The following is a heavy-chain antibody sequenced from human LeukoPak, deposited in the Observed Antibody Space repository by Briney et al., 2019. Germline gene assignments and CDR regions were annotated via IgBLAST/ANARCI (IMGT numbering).Heavy chain of an antibody. V-gene: IGHV1-18*01. CDR3: AREGLGELTLDY. D-gene: IGHD3-16*01. Sequence: SVKVSCKASGYTFTSYGISWVRQAPGQGLEWMGWISTYNGDTNYAQKLQGRVTMTTDTSTNTAYMELRSLRSDDTAVYYCAREGLGELTLDYWGQGTLVTVSS. J-gene: IGHJ4*02. CDR1: GYTFTSYG. CDR2: ISTYNGDT.